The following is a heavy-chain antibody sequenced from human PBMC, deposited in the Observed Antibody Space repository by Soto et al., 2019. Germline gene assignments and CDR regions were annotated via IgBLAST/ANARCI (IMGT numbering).Heavy chain of an antibody. J-gene: IGHJ4*02. V-gene: IGHV6-1*01. CDR2: TYYRSKWHS. D-gene: IGHD2-15*01. Sequence: PSQTLSLTCDISGDSVSSKNAAWNWIRQSPSRGLEWLGRTYYRSKWHSGYAVSVRSRVSISPDTSKNRFPLQLNSVTPDDTAVYYCARSGPGGYIDHWGRGTLVTVSS. CDR3: ARSGPGGYIDH. CDR1: GDSVSSKNAA.